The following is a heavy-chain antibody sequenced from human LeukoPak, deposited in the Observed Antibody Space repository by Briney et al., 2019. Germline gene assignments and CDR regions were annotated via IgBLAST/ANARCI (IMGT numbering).Heavy chain of an antibody. V-gene: IGHV1-24*01. J-gene: IGHJ4*02. CDR2: FDPEDGET. CDR1: GYTLTELS. Sequence: ASVKVSCKVSGYTLTELSMHWVRQAPGKGLEWMGGFDPEDGETIYAQKFQGRVTMTEDTSTDTAYMELSSLRSEDTAVYYCATDTGLIRFLEPRGFDYWGQGTLVTVSS. D-gene: IGHD3-3*01. CDR3: ATDTGLIRFLEPRGFDY.